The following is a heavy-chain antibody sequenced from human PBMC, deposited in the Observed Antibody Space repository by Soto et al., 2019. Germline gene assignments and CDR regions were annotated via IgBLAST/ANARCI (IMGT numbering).Heavy chain of an antibody. J-gene: IGHJ4*02. D-gene: IGHD1-20*01. Sequence: SETLSLTCTVSGGSISSSSYYWGWIRQPPGKGLEWIGSIYYSGSTYYNPSLESRVTISVDTSKNQFSLKLSSVTAADTAVYYCASHRYGDYFDYWGQGTLVTVSS. CDR1: GGSISSSSYY. CDR2: IYYSGST. CDR3: ASHRYGDYFDY. V-gene: IGHV4-39*01.